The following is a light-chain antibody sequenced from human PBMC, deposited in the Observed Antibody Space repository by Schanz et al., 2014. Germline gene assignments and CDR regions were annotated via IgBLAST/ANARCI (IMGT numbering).Light chain of an antibody. Sequence: QSVLTQPPSASGTPGQTVTISSSGSTSNIGSNVVNWYQHLPGTAPKLLIYANDQRPSGVPDRFSGSKSGTSASLAISGLQAEDEADYYCSSYTSSSTWVFGGGTKLTV. CDR1: TSNIGSNV. J-gene: IGLJ3*02. CDR3: SSYTSSSTWV. CDR2: AND. V-gene: IGLV1-44*01.